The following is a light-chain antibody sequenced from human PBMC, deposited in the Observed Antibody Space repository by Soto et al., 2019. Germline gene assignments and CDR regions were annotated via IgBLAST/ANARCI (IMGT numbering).Light chain of an antibody. CDR2: KAS. V-gene: IGKV1-5*03. CDR3: QHYNSYSEA. J-gene: IGKJ1*01. Sequence: DIQMTQSPSTLSGSVGDRVTITCRASQTVSSWLAWDQQKPGKAPKLLIYKASTLKSGVPSRFSGRGSGTEFTLTISSLQPDDFATYYCQHYNSYSEAFGQVTKV. CDR1: QTVSSW.